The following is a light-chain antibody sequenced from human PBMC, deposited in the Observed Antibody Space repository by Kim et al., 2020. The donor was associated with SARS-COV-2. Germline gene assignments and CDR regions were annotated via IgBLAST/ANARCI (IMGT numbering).Light chain of an antibody. Sequence: VSPGQTATLSRRAHQNITCHLAWLQHPPGPPPRLLIYVASTRAAGLPARFSGSVSKTVFSLTISSLQSDGFAVYSCQQYKIWPPEAFGQGTKLEI. V-gene: IGKV3-15*01. CDR1: QNITCH. CDR3: QQYKIWPPEA. CDR2: VAS. J-gene: IGKJ2*01.